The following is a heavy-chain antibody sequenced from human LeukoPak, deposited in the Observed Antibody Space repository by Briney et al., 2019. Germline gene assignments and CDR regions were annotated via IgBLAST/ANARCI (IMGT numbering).Heavy chain of an antibody. CDR1: GFTFSSYA. D-gene: IGHD3-9*01. J-gene: IGHJ4*02. CDR3: AKEPSLSDMELDY. Sequence: SGGSLRPSCAASGFTFSSYAMSWVRQAPGKGLEWVSAISGSGGSTYYADSVKGRFTISRDNSKNTLYLQMNSLRAEDTAVYYCAKEPSLSDMELDYWGQGTLVTVSS. V-gene: IGHV3-23*01. CDR2: ISGSGGST.